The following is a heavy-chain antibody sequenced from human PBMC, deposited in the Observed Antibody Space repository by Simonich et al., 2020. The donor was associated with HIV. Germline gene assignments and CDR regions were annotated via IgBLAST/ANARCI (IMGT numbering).Heavy chain of an antibody. V-gene: IGHV3-30*07. CDR3: ASGGSISSVWADDY. CDR2: ISYDGSNK. Sequence: QVQLVESGGGVVQPGRSLRLSCAASGFTFSSNAMPWVRQAPGKGLEWVAVISYDGSNKYYAASVKGRFTSSGDNSRNTLYLQMNSLRAEDTAVYYCASGGSISSVWADDYWGQGTLVTVSS. CDR1: GFTFSSNA. D-gene: IGHD3-16*01. J-gene: IGHJ4*02.